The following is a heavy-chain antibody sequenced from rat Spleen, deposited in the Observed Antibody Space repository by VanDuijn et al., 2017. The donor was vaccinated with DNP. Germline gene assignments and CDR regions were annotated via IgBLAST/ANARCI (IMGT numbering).Heavy chain of an antibody. CDR2: ISYDDGSSI. Sequence: EVQLVESGGGLVQPGRSLKLSCAASGFTFSDYNMAWVRQTPKKGLEWVATISYDDGSSIYYRDSVKGRFTISRDNAKSTLYLQMDSLRSEDTATYYCITVSDPGTYYWYFDFWGPGTMVTVSS. V-gene: IGHV5-7*01. D-gene: IGHD1-4*01. CDR3: ITVSDPGTYYWYFDF. J-gene: IGHJ1*01. CDR1: GFTFSDYN.